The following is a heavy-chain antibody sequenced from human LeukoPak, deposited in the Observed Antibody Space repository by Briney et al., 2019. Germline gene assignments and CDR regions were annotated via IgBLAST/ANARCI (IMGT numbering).Heavy chain of an antibody. V-gene: IGHV3-74*01. J-gene: IGHJ4*02. CDR3: TRSVFPYYFDC. CDR2: TNNDGSST. Sequence: GGSLRLSCVASGFTFSNYWIHWVRQAPGKGLVWVSRTNNDGSSTTYADFVKGRFTSSGDNAKNTLYLQMDSLRAEDTAVYYCTRSVFPYYFDCWGQGTLVTVSS. CDR1: GFTFSNYW. D-gene: IGHD3-10*02.